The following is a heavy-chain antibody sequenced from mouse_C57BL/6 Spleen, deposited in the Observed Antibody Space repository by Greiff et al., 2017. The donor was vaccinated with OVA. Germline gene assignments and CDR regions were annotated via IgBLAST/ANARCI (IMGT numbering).Heavy chain of an antibody. CDR2: ISYDGSN. CDR1: GYSITSGYY. CDR3: ARGDYYDYDIFAY. Sequence: DVHLVESGPGLVKPSQSLSLTCSVTGYSITSGYYWNWIRQFPGNKLEWMGYISYDGSNNYNPSLKNRISITRDTSKNQFFLKLNSVTTEDTATYYCARGDYYDYDIFAYWGQGTLVTVSA. V-gene: IGHV3-6*01. J-gene: IGHJ3*01. D-gene: IGHD2-4*01.